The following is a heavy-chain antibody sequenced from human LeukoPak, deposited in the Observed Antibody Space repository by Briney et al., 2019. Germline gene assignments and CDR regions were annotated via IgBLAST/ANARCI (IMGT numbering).Heavy chain of an antibody. J-gene: IGHJ4*02. CDR1: GFTFSSYG. V-gene: IGHV3-30*18. CDR2: ISYDGSNK. D-gene: IGHD5-24*01. CDR3: AKDWEMATILSGIDY. Sequence: GGPLRFSCQASGFTFSSYGMHWVRQAPAKGLEWVAVISYDGSNKYYADSVKGRFTISRDNSKNTLYLQMNSLRAEDTAVYYCAKDWEMATILSGIDYWGQGTLVTVSS.